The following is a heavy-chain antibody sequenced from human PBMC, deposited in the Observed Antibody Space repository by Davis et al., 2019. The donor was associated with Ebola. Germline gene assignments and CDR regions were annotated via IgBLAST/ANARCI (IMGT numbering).Heavy chain of an antibody. D-gene: IGHD2-8*02. V-gene: IGHV4-38-2*02. Sequence: SETLSLTCTVPNYSINSGYYWGWIRQTSEKGLEWSGSIDHRGSTIYNPSLKRRVTMSGDTSKNQFSLKLSSVIAADPAVYYCARDFRPWQVVYSQFDYWGQGTLVTVSS. CDR3: ARDFRPWQVVYSQFDY. CDR1: NYSINSGYY. J-gene: IGHJ4*02. CDR2: IDHRGST.